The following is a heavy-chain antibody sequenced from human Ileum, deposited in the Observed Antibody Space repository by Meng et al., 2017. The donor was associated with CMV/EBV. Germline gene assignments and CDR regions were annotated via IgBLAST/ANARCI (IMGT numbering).Heavy chain of an antibody. J-gene: IGHJ5*02. V-gene: IGHV4-59*01. CDR2: TSHGGSS. CDR1: CGAISTYS. D-gene: IGHD5-18*01. CDR3: ARDKEHSYGKWFDP. Sequence: HLHESGPRLGQPSETLSLTCNVACGAISTYSWTWIRQPPGKGLEWIGYTSHGGSSNYNPSLKSRVTISVDTSKNQFSLKLSSVTAADTAVYYCARDKEHSYGKWFDPLGQGTLVTVSS.